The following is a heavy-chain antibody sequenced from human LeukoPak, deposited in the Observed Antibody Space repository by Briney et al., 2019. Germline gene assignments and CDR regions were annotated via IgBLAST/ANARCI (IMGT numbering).Heavy chain of an antibody. V-gene: IGHV4-31*03. Sequence: SQTLSLTCTVSGGSISSGGYYWSWIRQHPGKGLEWIGYIYYSRSTYYNPSLKSRVTISVDTSKNQFSLKLSSVTAADTAVYYCARAINDFWSGYPGYYFDYWGQGTLVTVSS. CDR1: GGSISSGGYY. CDR2: IYYSRST. CDR3: ARAINDFWSGYPGYYFDY. J-gene: IGHJ4*02. D-gene: IGHD3-3*01.